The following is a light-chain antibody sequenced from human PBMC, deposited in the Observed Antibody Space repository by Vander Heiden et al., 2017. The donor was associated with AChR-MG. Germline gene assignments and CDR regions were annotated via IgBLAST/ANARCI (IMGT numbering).Light chain of an antibody. J-gene: IGKJ1*01. CDR1: QSVSSSY. CDR2: GAS. CDR3: QQYGSSPLT. Sequence: VLTHSPGTLSASPGERATLSCRASQSVSSSYLAWYQQKPGQAPRLLIYGASSRATGIPSRFGGGGARTDFTLTISRLEPEDFTVYYCQQYGSSPLTFGQGTKVEIK. V-gene: IGKV3-20*01.